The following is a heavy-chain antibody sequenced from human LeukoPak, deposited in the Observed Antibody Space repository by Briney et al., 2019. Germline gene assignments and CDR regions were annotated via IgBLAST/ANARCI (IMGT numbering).Heavy chain of an antibody. CDR3: TRTSDILTGYTPREAYYYYYHMDV. D-gene: IGHD3-9*01. CDR2: IRSKANSYVT. Sequence: GGSLKLSCAASGFTFSGSAMHWVRQASGKGLEWVGRIRSKANSYVTVYAASVKGRFTISRDDSKNTAYLQMNSLKTEDTAVYYCTRTSDILTGYTPREAYYYYYHMDVWGKGTTVTISS. CDR1: GFTFSGSA. V-gene: IGHV3-73*01. J-gene: IGHJ6*03.